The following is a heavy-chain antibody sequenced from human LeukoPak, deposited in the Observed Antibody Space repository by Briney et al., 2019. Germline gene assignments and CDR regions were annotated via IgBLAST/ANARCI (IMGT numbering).Heavy chain of an antibody. CDR1: GFTFSHYT. CDR3: ARERTGFYAEY. J-gene: IGHJ4*02. CDR2: ISYDGSVQ. V-gene: IGHV3-30*04. D-gene: IGHD3/OR15-3a*01. Sequence: GGSLRLSCAASGFTFSHYTMYWVRQAPGKGLEWVALISYDGSVQYYADSVKDRFTISRDSPKNTLYLQMNSLRPEDTAVYYCARERTGFYAEYWGQGTLVTVSS.